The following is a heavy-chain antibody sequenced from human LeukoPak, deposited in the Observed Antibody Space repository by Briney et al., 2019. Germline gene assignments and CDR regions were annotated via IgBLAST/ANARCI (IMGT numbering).Heavy chain of an antibody. J-gene: IGHJ3*02. CDR2: ISSSSSYI. D-gene: IGHD6-19*01. V-gene: IGHV3-21*01. CDR1: GFTFSSYS. Sequence: GGSLRLSCAASGFTFSSYSMNWVRQAPGKGLEWVSSISSSSSYIYYADSVKGRFTISRDNAKNSLYLQMNSLRAEDTAVYYCARDDYSSGGDVLDAFDIWGQGTMVTVSS. CDR3: ARDDYSSGGDVLDAFDI.